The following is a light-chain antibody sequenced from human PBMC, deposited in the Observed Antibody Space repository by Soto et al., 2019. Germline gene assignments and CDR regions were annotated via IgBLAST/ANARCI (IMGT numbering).Light chain of an antibody. CDR1: QSVSRN. V-gene: IGKV3-15*01. CDR3: QQYNNWPRT. CDR2: GAT. Sequence: ERVMTQSPATLAVSPGERATLSCGASQSVSRNLAWYQQKPGQAPRLLIHGATDRATGIPDRFSGSGSGTEFTLVISSLQSEDFAVYYCQQYNNWPRTFGQGTKVDIK. J-gene: IGKJ1*01.